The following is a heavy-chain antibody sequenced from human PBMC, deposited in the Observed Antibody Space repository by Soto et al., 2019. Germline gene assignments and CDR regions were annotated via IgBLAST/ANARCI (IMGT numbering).Heavy chain of an antibody. D-gene: IGHD6-6*01. J-gene: IGHJ4*02. V-gene: IGHV3-7*03. CDR1: GFTFSSYW. Sequence: GGPLRLSCAASGFTFSSYWMSWVRQAPGKGLEWVANIKQDGSEKYYVDSVKGRFTISRDNAKNSLYLQMNSLRAEDTAVYYCARDHGYRIYSSSYYFDYWGQGTLVTVSS. CDR3: ARDHGYRIYSSSYYFDY. CDR2: IKQDGSEK.